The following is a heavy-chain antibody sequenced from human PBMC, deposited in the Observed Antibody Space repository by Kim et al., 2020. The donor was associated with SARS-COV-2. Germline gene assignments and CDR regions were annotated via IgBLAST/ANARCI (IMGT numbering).Heavy chain of an antibody. V-gene: IGHV3-30*18. J-gene: IGHJ4*02. CDR1: GFTFSSYG. Sequence: GGSLRLSCAASGFTFSSYGMHWVRQAPGKGLEWVAVISYDGSNKYYADSVKGRFTISRDNSKNTLYLQMNSLRAEDTAVYYCAKDGSLKYRYYFDYWGQGTLVTVSS. CDR2: ISYDGSNK. D-gene: IGHD1-26*01. CDR3: AKDGSLKYRYYFDY.